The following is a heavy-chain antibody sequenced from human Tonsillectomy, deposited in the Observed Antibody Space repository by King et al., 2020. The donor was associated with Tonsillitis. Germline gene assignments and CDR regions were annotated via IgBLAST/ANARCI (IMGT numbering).Heavy chain of an antibody. CDR3: AREHIAVRDWYFDL. V-gene: IGHV3-30*04. J-gene: IGHJ2*01. Sequence: QVQLVESGGGVVQPGRSLRLSCAASGFTFSSYAMHWVRQAPGKGLEWVAVISYDGSNKYYADSVKGRFTISRDNSKNTLYLQMNSLRAEDTAVYSCAREHIAVRDWYFDLWGRGTLVTVSS. CDR1: GFTFSSYA. D-gene: IGHD2-21*01. CDR2: ISYDGSNK.